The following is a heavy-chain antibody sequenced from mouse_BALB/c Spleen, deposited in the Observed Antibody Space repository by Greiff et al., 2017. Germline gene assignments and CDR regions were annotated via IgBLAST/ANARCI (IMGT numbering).Heavy chain of an antibody. D-gene: IGHD2-4*01. CDR3: TRYDYDYAMDY. CDR2: INPSNGGT. V-gene: IGHV1S81*02. J-gene: IGHJ4*01. Sequence: VQLQQSGAELVKPGASVKLSCKASGYTFTSYYMYWVKQRPGQGLEWIGEINPSNGGTNFNEKFKSKATLTVDKSSSTAYMQLSSLTSEDSAVYYCTRYDYDYAMDYWAQGTSVTVSS. CDR1: GYTFTSYY.